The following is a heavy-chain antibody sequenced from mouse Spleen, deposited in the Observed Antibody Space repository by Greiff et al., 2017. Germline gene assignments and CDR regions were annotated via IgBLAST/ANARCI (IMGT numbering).Heavy chain of an antibody. CDR3: YYYGSSYWYFDV. Sequence: EVKLVESGAELVRSGASVKLSCTASGFNIKDYYMHWVKQRPEQGLEWIGWIDPENGDTEYAPKFQGKATMTADTSSNTAYLQLSSLTSEDTAVYYCYYYGSSYWYFDVWGAGTTVTVSS. CDR2: IDPENGDT. J-gene: IGHJ1*01. CDR1: GFNIKDYY. D-gene: IGHD1-1*01. V-gene: IGHV14-4*02.